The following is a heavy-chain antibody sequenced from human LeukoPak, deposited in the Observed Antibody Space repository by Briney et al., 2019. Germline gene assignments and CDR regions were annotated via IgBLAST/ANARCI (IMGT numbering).Heavy chain of an antibody. Sequence: ASVKVSCKASGYTFTNYDINWVRQAPGQGLEWMGMIYPRDGSTSYAQKFQGRVTVTRDTSTSTVHMELSGLRSEDTAVYYCARDQEGFDYWGQGTLVIVSS. CDR3: ARDQEGFDY. V-gene: IGHV1-46*01. CDR1: GYTFTNYD. CDR2: IYPRDGST. J-gene: IGHJ4*02.